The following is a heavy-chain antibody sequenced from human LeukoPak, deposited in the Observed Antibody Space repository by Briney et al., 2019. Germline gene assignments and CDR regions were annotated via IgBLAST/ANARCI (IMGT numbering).Heavy chain of an antibody. CDR1: GYTFTGYY. J-gene: IGHJ4*02. D-gene: IGHD3-3*01. V-gene: IGHV1-2*02. Sequence: ASVKVSCKASGYTFTGYYMHWVRQAPGQGLEWMGWINPNSGGTNYAQKFQGRVTMTRDTSISTAYMELSRLRSDDTAVYYCARSGALTIFGVAQFDYWGQGTLVTVSS. CDR3: ARSGALTIFGVAQFDY. CDR2: INPNSGGT.